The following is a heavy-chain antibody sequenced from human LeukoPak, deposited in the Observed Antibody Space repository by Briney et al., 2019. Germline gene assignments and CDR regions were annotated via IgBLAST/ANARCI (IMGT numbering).Heavy chain of an antibody. Sequence: KSGGSLRLSCAASGFTFSSYSMNWVRQAPGKGLEWVSSISSSSSYIYYADSVKGRFTISRDNAKNSLYLQMNSLRAEDTAVYYCARDVRIKADVWGQGTTVTVSS. J-gene: IGHJ6*02. V-gene: IGHV3-21*01. CDR3: ARDVRIKADV. CDR1: GFTFSSYS. CDR2: ISSSSSYI. D-gene: IGHD3-10*01.